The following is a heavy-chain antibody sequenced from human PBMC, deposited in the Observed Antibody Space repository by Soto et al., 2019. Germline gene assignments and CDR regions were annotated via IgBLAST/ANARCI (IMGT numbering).Heavy chain of an antibody. J-gene: IGHJ6*03. Sequence: QVQLQESGPGLVKPSETLSLTCTVSGGSISSYYCSWIRQPPGKGLEWIGYIYYSGSTNYNPSLKSRVTISVDTSKNQFSLKLSSVTAADTAFYYCARGDCSGGTCYLGYYYMDVWGKGTTVTVSS. D-gene: IGHD2-15*01. V-gene: IGHV4-59*01. CDR2: IYYSGST. CDR3: ARGDCSGGTCYLGYYYMDV. CDR1: GGSISSYY.